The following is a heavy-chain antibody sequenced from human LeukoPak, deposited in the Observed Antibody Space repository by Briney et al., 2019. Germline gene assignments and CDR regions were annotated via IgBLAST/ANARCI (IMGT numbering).Heavy chain of an antibody. CDR3: AREWTGGFDY. Sequence: PGRSLRLSCAASGFTFSSYAMHWVRQAPGKGLEWVAVISYDGSNKYYADSVKGRFTISRDNSKNTLYLQMNSLRAEDTAVYYCAREWTGGFDYWGQGTLVTFSS. CDR1: GFTFSSYA. CDR2: ISYDGSNK. D-gene: IGHD3-10*01. J-gene: IGHJ4*02. V-gene: IGHV3-30-3*01.